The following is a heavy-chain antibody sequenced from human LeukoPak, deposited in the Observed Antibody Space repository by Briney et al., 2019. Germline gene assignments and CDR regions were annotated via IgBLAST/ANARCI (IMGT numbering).Heavy chain of an antibody. V-gene: IGHV3-11*01. Sequence: GGSLRLSCAASGFTFSDYYMSWIRQAPGKGLEWVSYISSSGSTIYYADSVKGRFTISRDNAKNSLYLQMNSPRAEDTAVYYCARVRGYSGYEYYFDYWGQGTLVTVSS. J-gene: IGHJ4*02. CDR2: ISSSGSTI. D-gene: IGHD5-12*01. CDR3: ARVRGYSGYEYYFDY. CDR1: GFTFSDYY.